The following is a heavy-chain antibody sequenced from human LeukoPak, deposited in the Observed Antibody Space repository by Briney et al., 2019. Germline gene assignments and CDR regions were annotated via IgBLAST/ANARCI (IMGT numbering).Heavy chain of an antibody. J-gene: IGHJ4*02. CDR1: GITFISAW. CDR3: ATALRGVGF. Sequence: GGSLRLSCAASGITFISAWMNWVRQAPGKGLEWVGRIKSKTDGGTAEYAAPVKGRFIISRDDSKNTLYLQMNSLNSDDAGVYYCATALRGVGFWGQGTLVTVPS. V-gene: IGHV3-15*01. CDR2: IKSKTDGGTA. D-gene: IGHD3-3*01.